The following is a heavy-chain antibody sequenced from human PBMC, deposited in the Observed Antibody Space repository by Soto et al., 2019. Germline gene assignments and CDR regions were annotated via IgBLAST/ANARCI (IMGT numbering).Heavy chain of an antibody. D-gene: IGHD2-21*02. CDR2: INAGNGNP. CDR1: GYTFTSYA. V-gene: IGHV1-3*01. J-gene: IGHJ4*02. Sequence: QVQLVQSGAEVKKPGASVKVSCKASGYTFTSYAMHWVLQAPGQRLERMGWINAGNGNPKYSQKVQGRVAITRDTSASTAYMELSSLRSEDTAVYYCAGGGVVVVPDFFDYWGQGTLVTVSS. CDR3: AGGGVVVVPDFFDY.